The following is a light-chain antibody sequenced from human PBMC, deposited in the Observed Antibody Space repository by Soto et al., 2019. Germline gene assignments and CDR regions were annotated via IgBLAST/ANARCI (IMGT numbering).Light chain of an antibody. J-gene: IGKJ4*01. CDR1: QSVSSN. CDR2: GAS. CDR3: QQYNKWPLT. Sequence: EKALTQSPVTLSLSPRERATLSCRASQSVSSNLAWYQQRPGQAPRLLIYGASTRASGVPDRFSGSGSGTEFILTISSLQSEDFAVYYCQQYNKWPLTFGGGTKVEIK. V-gene: IGKV3-15*01.